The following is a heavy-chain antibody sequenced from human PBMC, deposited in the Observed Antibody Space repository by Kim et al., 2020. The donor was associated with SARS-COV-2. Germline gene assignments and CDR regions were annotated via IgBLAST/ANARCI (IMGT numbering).Heavy chain of an antibody. CDR2: IRSKAYGGTT. V-gene: IGHV3-49*03. CDR3: TRAPKANHPWGWFDP. D-gene: IGHD3-16*01. J-gene: IGHJ5*02. Sequence: GGSLRLSCTASGFTFGDYAMSWFRQAPGKGLEWVGFIRSKAYGGTTEYAASVKGRFTISRDDSKSIAYLQMNSLKTEDTAVYYCTRAPKANHPWGWFDPWGQGTLVTVSS. CDR1: GFTFGDYA.